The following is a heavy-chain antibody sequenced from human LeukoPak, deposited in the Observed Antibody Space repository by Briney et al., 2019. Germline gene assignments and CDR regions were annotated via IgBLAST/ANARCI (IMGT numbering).Heavy chain of an antibody. CDR1: GGSLSSTSFY. CDR3: TRDTGTTGEVKFDP. Sequence: PSENLSLTRTVSGGSLSSTSFYSGGVPPPPGKGRGGVGSIYYSWDTYYNPSLKSRVTISVDTSKNQFSLKLSSVTAADTAVYYCTRDTGTTGEVKFDPWGQGTLVTVSS. V-gene: IGHV4-39*02. D-gene: IGHD4-17*01. CDR2: IYYSWDT. J-gene: IGHJ5*02.